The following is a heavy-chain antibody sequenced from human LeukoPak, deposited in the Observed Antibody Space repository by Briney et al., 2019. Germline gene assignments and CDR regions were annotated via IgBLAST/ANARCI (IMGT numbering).Heavy chain of an antibody. CDR3: ATLVVPAATFDY. CDR2: IYYSGST. D-gene: IGHD2-2*01. V-gene: IGHV4-31*03. CDR1: GGSISSGGYY. Sequence: SETLSLTCTVSGGSISSGGYYWSWIRQHPGKGLEWIGYIYYSGSTYYNPSLKSRVTISVDTSKNQFSLKLSSVTAGVTAVYYCATLVVPAATFDYWGQGTLVTVSS. J-gene: IGHJ4*02.